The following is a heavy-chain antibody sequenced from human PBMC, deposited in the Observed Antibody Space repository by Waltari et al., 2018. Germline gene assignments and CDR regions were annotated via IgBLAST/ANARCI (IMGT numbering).Heavy chain of an antibody. V-gene: IGHV3-30*19. D-gene: IGHD6-19*01. J-gene: IGHJ4*02. CDR3: ARKGGRIAVAGMGY. CDR2: TLKDEGIK. CDR1: GFNFGAYC. Sequence: QVQLVDSGGGVVQPGGSLRLSCAALGFNFGAYCMNWVRQAPGKGLEWISFTLKDEGIKSYADAVKGRFTISRDNSRNTLYLQMDSLREDDTAVYYCARKGGRIAVAGMGYWGRGTLVTVSS.